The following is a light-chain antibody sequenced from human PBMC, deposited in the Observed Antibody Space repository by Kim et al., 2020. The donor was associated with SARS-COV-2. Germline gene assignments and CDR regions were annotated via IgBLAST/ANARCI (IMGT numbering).Light chain of an antibody. Sequence: PSKTARTTCSGAALAKKYAYWFQQKAGQAPLLVISKDAERPSGIPERFSGSTAGTIVTLTISGVQPEDEADYYCQSADITDTFWVFGGGTQLTVL. V-gene: IGLV3-25*03. J-gene: IGLJ3*02. CDR3: QSADITDTFWV. CDR1: ALAKKY. CDR2: KDA.